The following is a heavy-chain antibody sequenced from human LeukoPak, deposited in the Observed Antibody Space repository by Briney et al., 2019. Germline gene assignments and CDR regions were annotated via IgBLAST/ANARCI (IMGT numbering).Heavy chain of an antibody. V-gene: IGHV3-53*01. CDR1: GFTFSSYS. Sequence: PGGSLRLSCAASGFTFSSYSMNWVRQAPGKGLEWVSVIYSGGSTYYADSVKGRFTISRDNSKNTLYLQMNSLRAEDTAVYYCARDPYYDSSGYLDWGQGTLVTVSS. J-gene: IGHJ4*02. D-gene: IGHD3-22*01. CDR3: ARDPYYDSSGYLD. CDR2: IYSGGST.